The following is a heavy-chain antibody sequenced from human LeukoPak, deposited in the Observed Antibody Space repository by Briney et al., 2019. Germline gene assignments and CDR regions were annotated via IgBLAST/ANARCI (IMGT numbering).Heavy chain of an antibody. Sequence: PGGSLRLSCAASGFTFSSYSMNWVRQAPGKGLEWVSSISSSSSYIYYADSVKGRFTISRDNAKNSLYLQMNSLRAEDTAVYYCARGLVVVVAAVLHPFDYWGQGTLVTVSS. CDR2: ISSSSSYI. CDR3: ARGLVVVVAAVLHPFDY. V-gene: IGHV3-21*01. J-gene: IGHJ4*02. D-gene: IGHD2-15*01. CDR1: GFTFSSYS.